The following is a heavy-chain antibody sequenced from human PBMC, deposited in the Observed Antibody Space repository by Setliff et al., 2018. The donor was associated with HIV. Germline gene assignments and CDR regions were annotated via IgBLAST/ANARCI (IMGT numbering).Heavy chain of an antibody. CDR1: GFTFSDYY. Sequence: GGSLRLSCAASGFTFSDYYMSWNRQAPGKGLQWVSYIDSSGSYTNYADSVKGRFTISRDNAKNSLFLQMNSLRADDTAVYYCARARPQAIDDTYYYYMDVWGKGTTVTVSS. CDR2: IDSSGSYT. CDR3: ARARPQAIDDTYYYYMDV. D-gene: IGHD2-21*01. V-gene: IGHV3-11*05. J-gene: IGHJ6*03.